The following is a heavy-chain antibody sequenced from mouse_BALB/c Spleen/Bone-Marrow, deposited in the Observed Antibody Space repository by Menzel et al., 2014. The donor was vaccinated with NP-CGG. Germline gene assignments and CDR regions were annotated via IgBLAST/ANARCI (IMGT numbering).Heavy chain of an antibody. J-gene: IGHJ2*01. CDR1: GFDFRRYW. CDR3: ARPGYYGYFVD. Sequence: EVKLMESGGGLVQPGGSLKLSCAASGFDFRRYWMSWVRQAPGKGLEWIGEINPESSTINYTPSLKGKFIISRDNAKNTLYLQMSKARSEDTALYYCARPGYYGYFVDWGQGTTLTVSS. V-gene: IGHV4-1*02. D-gene: IGHD1-1*01. CDR2: INPESSTI.